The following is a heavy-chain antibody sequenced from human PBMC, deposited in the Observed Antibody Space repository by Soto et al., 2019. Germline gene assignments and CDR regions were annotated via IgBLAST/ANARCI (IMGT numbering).Heavy chain of an antibody. CDR2: ISGNSGSI. D-gene: IGHD3-16*01. Sequence: CGSLRPSWADSGFTFSNYAITRVLQAPGKGLECVSGISGNSGSIGYADSVKGRFTISRDNAKNALYLQMNSLRAEDTALYYCASFLPRRTTWGSYYMDVWGKGTTVTVSS. V-gene: IGHV3-9*01. CDR1: GFTFSNYA. CDR3: ASFLPRRTTWGSYYMDV. J-gene: IGHJ6*03.